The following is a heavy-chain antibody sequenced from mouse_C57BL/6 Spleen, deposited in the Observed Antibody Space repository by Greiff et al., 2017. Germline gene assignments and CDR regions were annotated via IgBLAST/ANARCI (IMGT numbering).Heavy chain of an antibody. J-gene: IGHJ1*03. CDR3: ASYCSRYDWYFDV. CDR2: IHPNSGST. CDR1: GYTFTSSW. Sequence: QVQLQQPGAELVKPGASVKLSCKASGYTFTSSWMHWVKQRPGQGLEWIGMIHPNSGSTNYNEKFKSKATLTVDKSSSAAYMQLSSLTSEDSAVYDCASYCSRYDWYFDVWGTGTTVTVSS. V-gene: IGHV1-64*01. D-gene: IGHD1-1*01.